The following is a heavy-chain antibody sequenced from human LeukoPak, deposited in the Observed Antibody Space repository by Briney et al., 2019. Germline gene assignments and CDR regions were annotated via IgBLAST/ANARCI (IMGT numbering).Heavy chain of an antibody. Sequence: SETLSLTCAVYGGSFSGYYWSWIRQPPGKGLEWIGEINHSGSTNYNPSLKSRVTISVDTSKNQFSLKLSSVTAADTAVYYCARRRCSSTSCYRQKYYFDYWGQGTLVTVSS. CDR3: ARRRCSSTSCYRQKYYFDY. CDR1: GGSFSGYY. CDR2: INHSGST. J-gene: IGHJ4*02. D-gene: IGHD2-2*02. V-gene: IGHV4-34*01.